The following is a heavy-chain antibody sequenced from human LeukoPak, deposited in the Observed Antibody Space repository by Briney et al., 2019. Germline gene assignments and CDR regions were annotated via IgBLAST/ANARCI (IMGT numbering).Heavy chain of an antibody. J-gene: IGHJ4*02. CDR1: GGSISSYY. CDR2: IYYSGST. Sequence: SETLSLTCTVSGGSISSYYWSWIRQPPGKGLEWIGYIYYSGSTNYNPSLESRVTISVDTSKNQFSLKLSSVTAADTAVYYCARASVAADGIYNYWGQGTLVTVSS. V-gene: IGHV4-59*01. D-gene: IGHD6-13*01. CDR3: ARASVAADGIYNY.